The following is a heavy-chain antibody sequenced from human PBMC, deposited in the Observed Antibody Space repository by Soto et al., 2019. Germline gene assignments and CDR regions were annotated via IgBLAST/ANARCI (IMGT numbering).Heavy chain of an antibody. D-gene: IGHD3-16*01. V-gene: IGHV3-11*05. J-gene: IGHJ4*02. CDR1: GFTFSVYY. CDR3: ARAIGDYYDC. CDR2: ISSSSSYT. Sequence: PGGSLGLSCAASGFTFSVYYMILIRQAPGKVLEWVSYISSSSSYTNYADSVKGRFTISRDNAKNSLYLQMNSLRAEDTAVYYGARAIGDYYDCWGQGTLVTVSS.